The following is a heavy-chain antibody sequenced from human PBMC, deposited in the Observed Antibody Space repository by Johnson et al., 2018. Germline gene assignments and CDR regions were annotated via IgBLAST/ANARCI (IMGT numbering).Heavy chain of an antibody. D-gene: IGHD3-3*01. CDR3: TTRYYDFWSGYESFDI. CDR2: IKSKTDGGTT. Sequence: QLVQSGGGVVQPGRSLRLSCAASGFTFSNAWMSWVRQAPGKGLEWVGRIKSKTDGGTTDYAAPVKGRFTISRDDSKNTLYLQMNSLKTEDTAVYYCTTRYYDFWSGYESFDIWGQGTMVTVSS. CDR1: GFTFSNAW. J-gene: IGHJ3*02. V-gene: IGHV3-15*01.